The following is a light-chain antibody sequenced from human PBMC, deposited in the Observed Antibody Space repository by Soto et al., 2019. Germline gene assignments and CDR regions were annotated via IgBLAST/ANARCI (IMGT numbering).Light chain of an antibody. CDR2: GAS. V-gene: IGKV3-20*01. Sequence: EIVLTQSPGTLSLSPGERATLSCRASQSVGSSYLAWYQQKPGQAPRLLIYGASSRATGIPDRFSGSGSGSDFTLTISRLEPEDFAVYYCRQYGRSPFTFGPGTKVDIK. CDR1: QSVGSSY. CDR3: RQYGRSPFT. J-gene: IGKJ3*01.